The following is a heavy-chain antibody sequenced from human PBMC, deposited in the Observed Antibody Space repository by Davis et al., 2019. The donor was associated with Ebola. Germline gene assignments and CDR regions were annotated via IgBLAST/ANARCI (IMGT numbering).Heavy chain of an antibody. V-gene: IGHV3-33*03. Sequence: GESLKISCAASGFNFRSYGMHWVRQAPDKGLEWVAVIWYDGSRKYYGDSVKGRFTISRDNAKNSLYLQMNSLRAEDTAVYYCAKMLDSSGWYGFYYFDYWGQGTLVTVSS. J-gene: IGHJ4*02. CDR1: GFNFRSYG. D-gene: IGHD6-19*01. CDR3: AKMLDSSGWYGFYYFDY. CDR2: IWYDGSRK.